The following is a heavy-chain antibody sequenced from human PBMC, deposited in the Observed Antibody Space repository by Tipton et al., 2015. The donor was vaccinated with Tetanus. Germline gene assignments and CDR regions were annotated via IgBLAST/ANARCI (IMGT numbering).Heavy chain of an antibody. CDR2: VNYVGST. J-gene: IGHJ5*02. CDR1: GGSFSDYF. D-gene: IGHD2-2*01. Sequence: TLSLTCAVHGGSFSDYFWSWMRQSPGKGLEWIGEVNYVGSTNYNPPLKSRVTMSVDASKKQLSLKLSSVTAADTAVYYCAASVVRWFDPWGQGTLVTVSS. CDR3: AASVVRWFDP. V-gene: IGHV4-34*01.